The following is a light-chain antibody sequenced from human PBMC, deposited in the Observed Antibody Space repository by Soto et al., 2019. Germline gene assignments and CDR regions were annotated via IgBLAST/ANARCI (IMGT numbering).Light chain of an antibody. CDR3: QQYSSPRT. J-gene: IGKJ1*01. V-gene: IGKV3-20*01. CDR1: QSVSSNH. Sequence: EIVLTQSPGTLSLSPGARATLSCRASQSVSSNHLAWYQQKPGQAPRLLIYGGSSRAAGIPVRFSGSASEAESTTTSTIQPHEFFAFYCCQQYSSPRTFGQGTKVDI. CDR2: GGS.